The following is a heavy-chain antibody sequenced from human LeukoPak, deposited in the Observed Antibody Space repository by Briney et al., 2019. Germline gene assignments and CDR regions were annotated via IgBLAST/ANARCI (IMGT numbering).Heavy chain of an antibody. CDR3: ARIALQLNDAFDI. D-gene: IGHD6-13*01. V-gene: IGHV5-51*01. J-gene: IGHJ3*02. CDR1: GYSFISYW. CDR2: IYPGDSAT. Sequence: GESLKISCKGSGYSFISYWIGWVRQLPGKGLEWMGIIYPGDSATRYSPSFQGQVTIAADKAISTAYLPWNSLKASDTAMDFCARIALQLNDAFDIWGQGTMVTVSS.